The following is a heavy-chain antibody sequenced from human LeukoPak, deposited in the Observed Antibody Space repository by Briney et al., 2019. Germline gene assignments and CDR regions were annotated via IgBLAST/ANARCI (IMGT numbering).Heavy chain of an antibody. Sequence: SVKVSCKASGGTFSSYAISWVRQAPGQGLEWMGGIIPIFGTANYAQKFQGRVTITADESTSTAYMELSSLRSEDTAVYYCARGGADYYYMDVWGKGTTVTVSS. J-gene: IGHJ6*03. V-gene: IGHV1-69*13. CDR1: GGTFSSYA. CDR2: IIPIFGTA. D-gene: IGHD4-17*01. CDR3: ARGGADYYYMDV.